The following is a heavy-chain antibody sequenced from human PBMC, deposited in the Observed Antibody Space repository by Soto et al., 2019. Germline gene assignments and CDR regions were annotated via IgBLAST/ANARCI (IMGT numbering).Heavy chain of an antibody. CDR3: ASDDYSKADYGMDV. Sequence: SGQVSCKASGGTFSSYAISWVRQAPGQGLEWMGGIIPIFGTANYAQKFQGRVTITADESTSTAYMELSSLRSEDTAVYYCASDDYSKADYGMDVWGQGTTVTVS. J-gene: IGHJ6*02. V-gene: IGHV1-69*13. CDR2: IIPIFGTA. CDR1: GGTFSSYA. D-gene: IGHD4-4*01.